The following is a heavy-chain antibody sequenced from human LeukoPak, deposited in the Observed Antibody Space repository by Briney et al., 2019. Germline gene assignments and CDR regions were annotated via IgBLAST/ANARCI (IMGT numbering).Heavy chain of an antibody. CDR1: GYTFTGYY. J-gene: IGHJ4*02. V-gene: IGHV1-2*02. CDR2: INPNSGGT. Sequence: ASVKVSCKASGYTFTGYYMHWVRQAPGQGLEWMGWINPNSGGTNYAQKFQGRVTMTRDTSISTAYMELSRLRSDDTAVYYCARQASIAAAGRSEDYWGQGTLVIVSS. CDR3: ARQASIAAAGRSEDY. D-gene: IGHD6-13*01.